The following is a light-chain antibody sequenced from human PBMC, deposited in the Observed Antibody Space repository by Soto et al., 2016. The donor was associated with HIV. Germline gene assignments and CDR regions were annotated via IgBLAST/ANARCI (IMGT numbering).Light chain of an antibody. J-gene: IGKJ4*01. Sequence: AIRMTQSPSSLSASTGDRVTITCRASQGISSYLAWYQQKPGKAPKVLIYTASAWQSGVPSRLSGSGSGADFTLTISSLQPEDFATYYCQQVSSFPLTFGGGTKVEIK. CDR3: QQVSSFPLT. CDR1: QGISSY. V-gene: IGKV1-8*01. CDR2: TAS.